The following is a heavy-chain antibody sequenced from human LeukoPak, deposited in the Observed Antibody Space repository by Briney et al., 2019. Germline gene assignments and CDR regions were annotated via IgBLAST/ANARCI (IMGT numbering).Heavy chain of an antibody. CDR3: ARVSITIFGVVPPGNWFDP. D-gene: IGHD3-3*01. J-gene: IGHJ5*02. V-gene: IGHV4-34*01. Sequence: SETLSLTCAVYGGSSSGYYWSWIRQPPGKGLEWIGEINHSGSTNYNPSLKSRVTISVDTSKNQFSLKLSSVTAADTAVYYCARVSITIFGVVPPGNWFDPWGQGTLVTVSS. CDR1: GGSSSGYY. CDR2: INHSGST.